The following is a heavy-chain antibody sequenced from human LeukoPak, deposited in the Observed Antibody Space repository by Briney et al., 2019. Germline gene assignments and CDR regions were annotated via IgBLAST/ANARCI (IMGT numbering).Heavy chain of an antibody. CDR2: IYYSGST. D-gene: IGHD3-22*01. CDR1: GGSISSSTYY. Sequence: SETLSLTCRVSGGSISSSTYYWGWIRQPPGKGLEWIGTIYYSGSTYYNPSLKSRVTISVDTSKNQFSLKLSSVTAADTAVYYCARHGRYYDTYPSPDFDYWGQGTLVTVSS. CDR3: ARHGRYYDTYPSPDFDY. J-gene: IGHJ4*02. V-gene: IGHV4-39*01.